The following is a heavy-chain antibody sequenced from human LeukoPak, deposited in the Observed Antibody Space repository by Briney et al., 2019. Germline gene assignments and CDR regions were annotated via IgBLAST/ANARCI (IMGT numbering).Heavy chain of an antibody. Sequence: GGSLRLSCAAPGFTFSSYGMHWVRQAPGKGLEWVAVISYDGSNKYYADSVKGRFTISRDNSKNTLYLQMNSLRAEDTAVYYCAKGDTAMASYYYYYGMDVWGQGTTVTVSS. D-gene: IGHD5-18*01. V-gene: IGHV3-30*18. J-gene: IGHJ6*02. CDR3: AKGDTAMASYYYYYGMDV. CDR2: ISYDGSNK. CDR1: GFTFSSYG.